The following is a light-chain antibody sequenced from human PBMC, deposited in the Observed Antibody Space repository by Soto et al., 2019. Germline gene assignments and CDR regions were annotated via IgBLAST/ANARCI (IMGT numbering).Light chain of an antibody. V-gene: IGKV3-15*01. CDR2: GAS. Sequence: EVVMTQSPATLSVSPGDRATLSCRASQNVNTNLAWYQQQPDQAPRLLIFGASTWATGIPARFSGSGSGTEFTLTISSLQPEDFAVYYCQQYNNWPLTFGGGTKVEIK. CDR3: QQYNNWPLT. J-gene: IGKJ4*01. CDR1: QNVNTN.